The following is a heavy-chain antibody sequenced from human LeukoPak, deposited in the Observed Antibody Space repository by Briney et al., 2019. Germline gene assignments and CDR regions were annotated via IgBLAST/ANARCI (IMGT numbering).Heavy chain of an antibody. CDR1: GFTFTTYW. J-gene: IGHJ4*02. CDR2: IKQDGSEK. V-gene: IGHV3-7*01. CDR3: AREPPTNRDSSNYGN. D-gene: IGHD4-11*01. Sequence: GGSLRLSRVASGFTFTTYWMTWFRQAPGKGLEWVASIKQDGSEKYYVDSVKGRFTISRDNTKNSVYLQMDSLRAEDTAVYNCAREPPTNRDSSNYGNWGQGTLVTVSS.